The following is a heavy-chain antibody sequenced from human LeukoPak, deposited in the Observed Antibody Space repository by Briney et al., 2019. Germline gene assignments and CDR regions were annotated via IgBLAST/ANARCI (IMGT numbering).Heavy chain of an antibody. Sequence: SETLSLTCTVSGASISSGSYYWTWIRQPAGKGLEWIGRIYTSGRSNYNPSLKSRVTISIDTSKNQFSLKLSSVTAADTAVYYCARWRPYLTIDSWGQGTLVTVSS. V-gene: IGHV4-61*02. J-gene: IGHJ4*02. CDR1: GASISSGSYY. CDR2: IYTSGRS. CDR3: ARWRPYLTIDS.